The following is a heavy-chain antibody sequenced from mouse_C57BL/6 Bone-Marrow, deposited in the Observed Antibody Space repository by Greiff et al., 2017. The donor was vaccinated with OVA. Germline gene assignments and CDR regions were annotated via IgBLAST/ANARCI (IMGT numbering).Heavy chain of an antibody. CDR1: GYSFTSGYF. Sequence: EVQVVESGPGLVKPSQSLSLTCSVTGYSFTSGYFRNLIRQFPGNHLECRGYISYDGSNNYNPTLKNRISITRDTSKNQFFLKLNSVTTEDTATYYWAREGDSLDYWGQGTTRTVSS. CDR3: AREGDSLDY. CDR2: ISYDGSN. D-gene: IGHD2-12*01. V-gene: IGHV3-6*01. J-gene: IGHJ2*01.